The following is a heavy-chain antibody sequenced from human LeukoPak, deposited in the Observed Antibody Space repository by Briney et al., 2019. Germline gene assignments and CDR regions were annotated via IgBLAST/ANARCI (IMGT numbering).Heavy chain of an antibody. CDR3: ARGSEIVAFYYMDV. Sequence: GASVKVSCKASGYTFTSYGISWVRQAPGQGLEWMGWISAYNGNTNYAQKLQGRVTMTTDTSTSTAYMELRSPRSDDTAVYYCARGSEIVAFYYMDVWGKGTTVTVSS. CDR2: ISAYNGNT. V-gene: IGHV1-18*01. D-gene: IGHD5-12*01. CDR1: GYTFTSYG. J-gene: IGHJ6*03.